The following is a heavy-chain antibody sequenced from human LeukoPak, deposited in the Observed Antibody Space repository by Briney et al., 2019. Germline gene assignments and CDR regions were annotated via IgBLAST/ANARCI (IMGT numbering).Heavy chain of an antibody. CDR1: GYTFTSYG. V-gene: IGHV1-18*01. CDR2: ISAYNGNT. D-gene: IGHD4/OR15-4a*01. J-gene: IGHJ3*02. CDR3: ARDRPGGAGAFDI. Sequence: GASVKVSCKASGYTFTSYGTSWVRQAPGPGLERMGWISAYNGNTNYAQTLQGRVTMTIDTSTSTAYMGLRSLRSDDTAVYYCARDRPGGAGAFDIGGQGTMVTVSS.